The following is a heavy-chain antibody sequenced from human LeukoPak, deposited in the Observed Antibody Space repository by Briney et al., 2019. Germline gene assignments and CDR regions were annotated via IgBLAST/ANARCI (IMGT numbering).Heavy chain of an antibody. CDR3: ARESMGSSSWYPIHAFDI. CDR1: GGSISSSNW. CDR2: IYHSGST. J-gene: IGHJ3*02. D-gene: IGHD6-13*01. V-gene: IGHV4-4*02. Sequence: SETLSLTCAVSGGSISSSNWWSWVRQPPGKGLEWIGEIYHSGSTKYNPSLKSRVTISVDRSKNQFSLKLSSVTAADTAVYYCARESMGSSSWYPIHAFDIWGQGTMVTVSS.